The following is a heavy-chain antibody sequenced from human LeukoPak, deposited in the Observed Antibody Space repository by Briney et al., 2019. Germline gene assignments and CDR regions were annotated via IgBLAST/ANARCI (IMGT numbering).Heavy chain of an antibody. CDR3: ARDSGTVSDAFDI. CDR1: GYTFISYY. J-gene: IGHJ3*02. D-gene: IGHD4-11*01. V-gene: IGHV1-46*01. Sequence: ASVKVSCKASGYTFISYYIHWVRQAPGQGLEWMGIINPSGGSTRYAQKFQGRVTMTRDTSTGTIYMELSSLRSEDTAVYFCARDSGTVSDAFDIWGQGTMITVSS. CDR2: INPSGGST.